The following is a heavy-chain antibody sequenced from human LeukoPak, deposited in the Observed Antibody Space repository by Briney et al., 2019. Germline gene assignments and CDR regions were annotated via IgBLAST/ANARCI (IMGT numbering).Heavy chain of an antibody. CDR1: GYTFTSYG. D-gene: IGHD3-22*01. J-gene: IGHJ4*02. Sequence: ASVKVSCKASGYTFTSYGISWVRQAPGQGLEWRGWISAYNGNTNYAQKLQGRVTMTTDTSTSTAYMELRSLRSDAPAVYSCARDEGITMIATGRDYWGQGTLVTVSS. CDR2: ISAYNGNT. CDR3: ARDEGITMIATGRDY. V-gene: IGHV1-18*01.